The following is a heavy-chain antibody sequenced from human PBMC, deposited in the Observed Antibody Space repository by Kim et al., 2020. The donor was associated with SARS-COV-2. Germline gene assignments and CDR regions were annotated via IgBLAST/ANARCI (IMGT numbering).Heavy chain of an antibody. Sequence: GGSLRLSCTASGFTFDTYEMNCVRQVPGKGLEWISYISSTSTTVLHADSVKGRFTILRDNARNSLYLQMKSLRAEDTAIYYCVRSTVLNSQRIHFDFWGQGTLLTVSS. CDR1: GFTFDTYE. V-gene: IGHV3-48*03. D-gene: IGHD4-17*01. J-gene: IGHJ4*02. CDR2: ISSTSTTV. CDR3: VRSTVLNSQRIHFDF.